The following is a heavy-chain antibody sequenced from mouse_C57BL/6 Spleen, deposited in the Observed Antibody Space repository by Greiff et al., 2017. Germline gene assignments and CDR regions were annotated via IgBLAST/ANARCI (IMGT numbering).Heavy chain of an antibody. Sequence: EVKLMESGEGLVKPGGSLKLSCAASGFTFSSYAMSWVRQTPEKRLEWVAYISSGGDYIYYADTVKGRFTISRDNARNTMYLQMSSLKSEDTAMYYCTRADYYGSYWYCDVGGTGTTVTVAS. V-gene: IGHV5-9-1*02. CDR2: ISSGGDYI. CDR3: TRADYYGSYWYCDV. J-gene: IGHJ1*03. D-gene: IGHD1-1*01. CDR1: GFTFSSYA.